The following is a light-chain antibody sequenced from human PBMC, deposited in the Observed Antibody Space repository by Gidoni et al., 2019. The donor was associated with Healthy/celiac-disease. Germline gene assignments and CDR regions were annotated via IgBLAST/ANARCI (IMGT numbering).Light chain of an antibody. J-gene: IGLJ2*01. V-gene: IGLV3-1*01. CDR3: QAWDSSTVV. Sequence: SYELTQPPSVSVSPGQTASITCSGDKLGDKYACWYQQKPGQSPVLVIYQDRQRPSGIPERFSGSNSGNTATLTISGTQAMDEADYSCQAWDSSTVVFGGGTKLTVL. CDR2: QDR. CDR1: KLGDKY.